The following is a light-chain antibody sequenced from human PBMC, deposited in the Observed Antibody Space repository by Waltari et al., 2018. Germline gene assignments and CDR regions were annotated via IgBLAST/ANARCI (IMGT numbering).Light chain of an antibody. J-gene: IGLJ2*01. Sequence: QSALTQPASVSGSPGQSITISCTGTSSDVGNYKRVSWYQQHPGKAPELMIYAVSKRPSGVSCRFSGSKSGDMASLTISGLQPEDEAEYFCSSYAGSSKGVFGGGTKVTVL. CDR3: SSYAGSSKGV. CDR1: SSDVGNYKR. CDR2: AVS. V-gene: IGLV2-23*02.